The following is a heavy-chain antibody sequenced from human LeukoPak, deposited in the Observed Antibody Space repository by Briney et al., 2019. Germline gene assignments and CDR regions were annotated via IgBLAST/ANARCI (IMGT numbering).Heavy chain of an antibody. D-gene: IGHD3-10*01. CDR2: IGTAGDT. CDR1: GFTFSNYD. V-gene: IGHV3-13*01. Sequence: GGSLRLSCAASGFTFSNYDMNWVRQPTGKGLEWVSTIGTAGDTYYAASVKGRFTISRDNAKNSLYLQMNSLRAEDTAVYYCARGPGNLYYYYYMDVWGKGTTVTVSS. J-gene: IGHJ6*03. CDR3: ARGPGNLYYYYYMDV.